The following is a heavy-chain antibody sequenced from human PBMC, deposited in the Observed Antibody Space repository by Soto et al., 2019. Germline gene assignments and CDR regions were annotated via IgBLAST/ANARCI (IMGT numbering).Heavy chain of an antibody. CDR2: ISSSGSTI. J-gene: IGHJ6*02. CDR1: GFTFSSYE. CDR3: ARVITIFGVVIPFYGMDV. Sequence: LRLSCAASGFTFSSYEMNWVRQAPGKGLEWVSYISSSGSTIYYADSVKGRFTISRDNAKNSLYLQMNSLRAEDTAVYYCARVITIFGVVIPFYGMDVWGQGTTVTVSS. V-gene: IGHV3-48*03. D-gene: IGHD3-3*01.